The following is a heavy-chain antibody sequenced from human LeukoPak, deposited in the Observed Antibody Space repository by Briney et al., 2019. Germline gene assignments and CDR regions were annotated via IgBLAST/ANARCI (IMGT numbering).Heavy chain of an antibody. CDR1: GFIFSTYA. V-gene: IGHV3-23*01. J-gene: IGHJ4*02. D-gene: IGHD2-8*01. Sequence: PGGSLRLSCAASGFIFSTYAMSWVRQAPGQGLEWVSVFSGSGGSTYYADSVKGRFTISRDNSKDTLYLQMNSLRAEDTAVYYCAREHRRYCTNGVCYMADYWGQGTLVTVSS. CDR2: FSGSGGST. CDR3: AREHRRYCTNGVCYMADY.